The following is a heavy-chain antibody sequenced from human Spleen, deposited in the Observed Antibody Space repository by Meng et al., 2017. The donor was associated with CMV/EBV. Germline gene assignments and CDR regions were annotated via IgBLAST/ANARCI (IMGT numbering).Heavy chain of an antibody. CDR2: IYYTGST. CDR1: CVSLRRCRYF. CDR3: AREGAGYSSTWFFDL. V-gene: IGHV4-31*02. J-gene: IGHJ2*01. D-gene: IGHD3-9*01. Sequence: SCVSLRRCRYFWRSFPQHPGKGLELIGYIYYTGSTYSTPSLKSRVTISVDTSKNQFSLRLSSVTAADTAVYYCAREGAGYSSTWFFDLWGRGTLVTVSS.